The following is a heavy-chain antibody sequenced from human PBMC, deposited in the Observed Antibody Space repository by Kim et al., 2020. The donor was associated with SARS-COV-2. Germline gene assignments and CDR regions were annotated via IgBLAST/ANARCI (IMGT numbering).Heavy chain of an antibody. Sequence: SETLSLTCTVSGGSISGYYWSWIRQPPGRGLEWIGYIYYTGSTKYNPSLKSRLSISVDTSKNQLSLKLNSVTAADTAVYYCARLGWVDSNGYYYDIDFWGQGTLVTVSS. V-gene: IGHV4-59*08. J-gene: IGHJ4*02. CDR1: GGSISGYY. CDR2: IYYTGST. D-gene: IGHD3-22*01. CDR3: ARLGWVDSNGYYYDIDF.